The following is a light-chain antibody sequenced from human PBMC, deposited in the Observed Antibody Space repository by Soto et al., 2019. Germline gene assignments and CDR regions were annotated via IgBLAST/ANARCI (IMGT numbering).Light chain of an antibody. CDR3: QQSYSTPQT. V-gene: IGKV1-39*01. CDR2: AAS. J-gene: IGKJ1*01. Sequence: IHMTQSASSLSASVGHRVTITCRASQSLSSFLNWYQQKPGKAPQLLIYAASSLQSGVPSRFSGSESGTDFTLTISSLQTEDFATYYCQQSYSTPQTFGQGTKVDIK. CDR1: QSLSSF.